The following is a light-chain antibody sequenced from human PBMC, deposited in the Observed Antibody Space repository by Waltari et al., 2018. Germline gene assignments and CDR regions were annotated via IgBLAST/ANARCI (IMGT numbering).Light chain of an antibody. Sequence: QSALTQPASVSGSPGQSITISCTGASGDVGAYNYVSWYQQHPGKAPKLMIYYVSVRPSGVSNRFSGSKSGNTASLTISGLQAEDEADYYCCSYTSSSTWVFGGGTKLTVL. J-gene: IGLJ3*02. CDR3: CSYTSSSTWV. CDR1: SGDVGAYNY. V-gene: IGLV2-14*03. CDR2: YVS.